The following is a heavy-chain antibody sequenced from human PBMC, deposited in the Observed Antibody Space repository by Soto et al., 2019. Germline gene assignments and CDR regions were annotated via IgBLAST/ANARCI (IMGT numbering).Heavy chain of an antibody. CDR2: ISYDGSNK. Sequence: GGSLRLSCAASGFTFSSYAMHWVRQAPGKGLEWVAVISYDGSNKYYADSVKGRFTISRDNSKNTLYLQMNSLRAEDTAVYYCAREFMHWGDYYYYGMDVWGQGTTVTVSS. CDR3: AREFMHWGDYYYYGMDV. D-gene: IGHD7-27*01. CDR1: GFTFSSYA. J-gene: IGHJ6*02. V-gene: IGHV3-30-3*01.